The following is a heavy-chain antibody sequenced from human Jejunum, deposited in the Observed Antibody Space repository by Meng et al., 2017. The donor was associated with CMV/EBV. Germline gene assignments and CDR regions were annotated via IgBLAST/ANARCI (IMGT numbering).Heavy chain of an antibody. D-gene: IGHD3-10*01. CDR1: DSVSRKSAA. J-gene: IGHJ5*02. Sequence: DSVSRKSAAGNWIRQSPSRGLEWLGRTYYRSKWYNDYAVSVKSRITIKADTTKNQFSLHLNSVTPEDTAVYYCARDSDADDWFDPWGQGTLVTVSS. CDR3: ARDSDADDWFDP. CDR2: TYYRSKWYN. V-gene: IGHV6-1*01.